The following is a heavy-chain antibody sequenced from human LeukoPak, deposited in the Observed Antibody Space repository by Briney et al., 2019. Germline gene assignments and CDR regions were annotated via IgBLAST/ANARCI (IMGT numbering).Heavy chain of an antibody. CDR3: AIWTSGNY. CDR1: QLHYNGSW. Sequence: PGDSVRLLHGDSQLHYNGSWMNGLGQPPGKGLDWVANMDPTGSQTRYVDSVRGRFTISQDNPGASLSLDMHSLRAEDTAIYYCAIWTSGNYWGQGTLVTVSS. V-gene: IGHV3-7*01. CDR2: MDPTGSQT. J-gene: IGHJ4*02. D-gene: IGHD1-1*01.